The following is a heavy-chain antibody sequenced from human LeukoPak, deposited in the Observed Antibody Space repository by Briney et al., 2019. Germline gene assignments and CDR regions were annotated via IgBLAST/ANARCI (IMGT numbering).Heavy chain of an antibody. CDR3: AGLTYYYDSSGYYNWFDP. CDR2: IIPIFGTA. J-gene: IGHJ5*02. CDR1: GGTFSSYA. Sequence: SVKVSCKASGGTFSSYAISWVRQAPGQGLEWMGGIIPIFGTANYAQKFRGRVTITTDESTSTAYMELSSLRSEDTAVYYCAGLTYYYDSSGYYNWFDPWGQGTLVTVSS. V-gene: IGHV1-69*05. D-gene: IGHD3-22*01.